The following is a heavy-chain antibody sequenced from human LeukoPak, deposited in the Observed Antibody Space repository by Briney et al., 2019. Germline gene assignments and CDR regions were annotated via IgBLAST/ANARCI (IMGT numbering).Heavy chain of an antibody. V-gene: IGHV1-8*01. CDR3: ARAVAVRGVLRYAFDI. Sequence: ASVKVSCKASGYTFTSYDINWVRQATGQGLEWMGWMNPNSGNTGYAQKFQGRVTMTRNTSISTAYMELSSLRSEDTAVYYCARAVAVRGVLRYAFDIWGQGTMVTVSS. J-gene: IGHJ3*02. D-gene: IGHD3-10*01. CDR1: GYTFTSYD. CDR2: MNPNSGNT.